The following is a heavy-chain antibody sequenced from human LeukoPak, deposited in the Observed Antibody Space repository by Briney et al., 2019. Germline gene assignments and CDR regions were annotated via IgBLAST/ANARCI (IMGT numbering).Heavy chain of an antibody. CDR2: ISAYNGNT. CDR3: AREVSDGHTAYSWFDP. D-gene: IGHD5-18*01. CDR1: GYTFTTYA. Sequence: ASVKVSCKASGYTFTTYAMNWVRQAPGQGLEWMGCISAYNGNTNYAQKLQGRVTMTTDTSTSTAYVELRSLRSDDTAVYYCAREVSDGHTAYSWFDPWGQGTLVTVSS. V-gene: IGHV1-18*01. J-gene: IGHJ5*02.